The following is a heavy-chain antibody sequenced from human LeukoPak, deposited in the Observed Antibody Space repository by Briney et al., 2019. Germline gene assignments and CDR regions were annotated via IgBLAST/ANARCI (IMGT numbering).Heavy chain of an antibody. V-gene: IGHV3-23*01. D-gene: IGHD2-2*01. J-gene: IGHJ4*02. CDR1: GYSFTTDY. Sequence: GESLTISCKGSGYSFTTDYIGWVRQAPGKGLEWVSTITDSGDTTYSADSVKGRFTISRDNSKNTLYLQMNSLRAEDTAVYYCAKDGALSTSWYFYCDYWGQGTLVTVSS. CDR3: AKDGALSTSWYFYCDY. CDR2: ITDSGDTT.